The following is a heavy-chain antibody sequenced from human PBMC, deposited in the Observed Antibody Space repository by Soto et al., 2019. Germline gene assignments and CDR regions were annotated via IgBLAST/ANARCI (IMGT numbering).Heavy chain of an antibody. J-gene: IGHJ4*02. V-gene: IGHV4-31*03. CDR3: ASGSVSGYDPYYFYY. CDR1: GGSISSGGYY. CDR2: IYYSGSP. D-gene: IGHD5-12*01. Sequence: QVQLQESGPGLVKPSQTLSLTCTVSGGSISSGGYYWSWIRQHPGKGLEWIGYIYYSGSPYYYPSHKSRVTRSVDTSKHQYALKLRSVTAADTAVYDCASGSVSGYDPYYFYYWGQGTLVTVSS.